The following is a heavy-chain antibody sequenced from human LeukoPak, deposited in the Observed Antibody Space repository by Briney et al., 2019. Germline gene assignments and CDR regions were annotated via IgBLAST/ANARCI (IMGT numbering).Heavy chain of an antibody. V-gene: IGHV7-4-1*02. CDR3: ARYYYDSRGYPQFDY. J-gene: IGHJ4*02. Sequence: PGASVKVSCKASGYTFTSYTMHWVRQAPGQGLEWMGWIDTNAGNPTYAQGFTGRFVFSLDTSVTTAYLQISSLKAEDTAVYYCARYYYDSRGYPQFDYWGQGTLVTVSS. CDR1: GYTFTSYT. CDR2: IDTNAGNP. D-gene: IGHD3-22*01.